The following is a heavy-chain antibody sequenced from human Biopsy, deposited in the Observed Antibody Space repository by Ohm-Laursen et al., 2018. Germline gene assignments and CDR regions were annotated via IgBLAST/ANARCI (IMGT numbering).Heavy chain of an antibody. Sequence: SDTLSLTCTVSGGSFTGHYWTWIRQPPGKGLEWIGHISYTGYTSYNSSLKSRVTISLDTSMKHFSLRLTSLAAADTAVYYCARGSNEYGGLYFPHWGQGTLVTVSS. CDR2: ISYTGYT. CDR1: GGSFTGHY. J-gene: IGHJ1*01. V-gene: IGHV4-59*11. CDR3: ARGSNEYGGLYFPH. D-gene: IGHD4-23*01.